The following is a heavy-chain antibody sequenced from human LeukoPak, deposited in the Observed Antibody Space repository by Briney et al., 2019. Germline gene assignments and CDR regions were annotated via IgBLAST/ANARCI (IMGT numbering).Heavy chain of an antibody. CDR2: ISGSSSYI. Sequence: GGSLRLSCAASGFTFSSYSMNWVRQAPGKGLEWVSSISGSSSYIYYADSVKGRFTISRDNSKNTLYLQMNSLRAEDTAVYYCAKVYCSSTSCYRHYCYYMDVWGKGTTVTISS. CDR3: AKVYCSSTSCYRHYCYYMDV. D-gene: IGHD2-2*01. J-gene: IGHJ6*03. V-gene: IGHV3-21*01. CDR1: GFTFSSYS.